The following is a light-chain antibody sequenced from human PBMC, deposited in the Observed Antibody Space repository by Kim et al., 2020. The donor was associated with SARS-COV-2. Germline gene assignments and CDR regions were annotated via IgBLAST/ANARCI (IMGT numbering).Light chain of an antibody. CDR1: SSNIGSNY. Sequence: QSVLTQPPSVSAAAGQKVTISCSGRSSNIGSNYVSWYQHFPGTAPQLLIYDSNKRPSGIPDRFSGSKSGTSATLGITGLQTGDEADYYCGTWDSSLSAWVLGGGTQLTVL. V-gene: IGLV1-51*01. CDR3: GTWDSSLSAWV. CDR2: DSN. J-gene: IGLJ3*02.